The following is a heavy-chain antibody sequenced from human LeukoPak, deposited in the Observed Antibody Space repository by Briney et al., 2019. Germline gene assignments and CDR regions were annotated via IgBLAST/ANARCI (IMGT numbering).Heavy chain of an antibody. CDR1: GFTFSSYS. D-gene: IGHD3-22*01. CDR3: ARDYDSSGYYTPYYYYGMDV. J-gene: IGHJ6*02. V-gene: IGHV3-21*01. Sequence: GGSLRLSCAASGFTFSSYSMNWVRQAPGKGLEWVSSISSSSSYIYYADSVKGRLTISRDNAKNSLYLQMNSLRAEDTAVYYCARDYDSSGYYTPYYYYGMDVWGQGTTVTVSS. CDR2: ISSSSSYI.